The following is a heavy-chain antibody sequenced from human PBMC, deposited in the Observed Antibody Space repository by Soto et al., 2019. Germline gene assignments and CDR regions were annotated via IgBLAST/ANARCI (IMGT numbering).Heavy chain of an antibody. CDR1: GGSISGSY. CDR3: ARSVAVPGAHIDY. V-gene: IGHV4-59*01. Sequence: PSETLSLTCSVSGGSISGSYWSWIRQSPGKGLEWLGYVYYTGSTNYGPSLRSRVSISVDTSKYEFSLRLSSVTAADTAVYFCARSVAVPGAHIDYWGQGTQVTVSS. J-gene: IGHJ4*02. CDR2: VYYTGST. D-gene: IGHD6-19*01.